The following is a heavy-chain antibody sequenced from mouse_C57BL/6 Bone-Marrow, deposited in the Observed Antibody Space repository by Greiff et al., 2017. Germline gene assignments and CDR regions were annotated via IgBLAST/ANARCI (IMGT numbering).Heavy chain of an antibody. CDR3: TRHGSSYSWFAY. D-gene: IGHD1-1*01. V-gene: IGHV6-6*01. J-gene: IGHJ3*01. Sequence: EVKLVESGGGLVQPGGSMKLSCAASGFTFSDAWMDWVRQSPEKGLEWVAEIRNKANNPATYYAESVKGRFTISRDDSKSSVYLQMNSLRAEDTGIYCGTRHGSSYSWFAYWGQGTLVTVSA. CDR1: GFTFSDAW. CDR2: IRNKANNPAT.